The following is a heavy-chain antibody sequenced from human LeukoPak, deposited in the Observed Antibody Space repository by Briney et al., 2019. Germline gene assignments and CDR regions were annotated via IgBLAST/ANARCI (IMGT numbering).Heavy chain of an antibody. CDR2: IWYDGSKK. V-gene: IGHV3-33*01. CDR3: ARDSHDFWSGYSPNWFDP. D-gene: IGHD3-3*01. Sequence: GRSLRLSCAASGFTFSSYGMHWVRQAPGRGLEWVAVIWYDGSKKYYPDSVKGRFTISRDNPKNTIYLQMNSLRAEDTAVYYCARDSHDFWSGYSPNWFDPWGQGTLVTVSS. J-gene: IGHJ5*02. CDR1: GFTFSSYG.